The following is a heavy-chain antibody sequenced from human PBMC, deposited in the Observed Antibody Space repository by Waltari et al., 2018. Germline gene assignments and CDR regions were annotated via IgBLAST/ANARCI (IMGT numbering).Heavy chain of an antibody. D-gene: IGHD6-13*01. J-gene: IGHJ4*02. CDR3: ARGGAAAGNFNY. CDR2: IYYNGST. CDR1: GGSVSRGGYY. V-gene: IGHV4-31*03. Sequence: QVQLQESGPGLAKPSQTLSLTCTVSGGSVSRGGYYWSWIRQHPGKGLEWIGYIYYNGSTYYNPSLKSRVTILKGTSKNQFSLKLTSVTAADTAVYYCARGGAAAGNFNYWGQGTLVTVSS.